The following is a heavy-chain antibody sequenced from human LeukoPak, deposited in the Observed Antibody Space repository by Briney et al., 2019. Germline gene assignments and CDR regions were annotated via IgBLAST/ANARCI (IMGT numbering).Heavy chain of an antibody. V-gene: IGHV4-61*01. CDR1: GGSVSSNIYY. D-gene: IGHD6-25*01. J-gene: IGHJ4*02. CDR2: IYYSGST. CDR3: AREGGFYRPLDY. Sequence: SETLSLTCTVSGGSVSSNIYYWNWIRQPPGKGLEWIGYIYYSGSTNYNPSLKSRVTISVDTSKNQFSLKLTSLTAADTAVYYCAREGGFYRPLDYSGQGTLVTVSS.